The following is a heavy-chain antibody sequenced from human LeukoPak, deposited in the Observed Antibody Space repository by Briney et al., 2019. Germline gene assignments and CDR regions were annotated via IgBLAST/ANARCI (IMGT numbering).Heavy chain of an antibody. Sequence: GGSLRLSCTASGFTFGDYAMSWGRQAPGKGLEWVGFIRSKAYGGTTEYAASVKGRFTISRDDSKSIAYLQMNSLKTEDTAVYYCTRVSGSYYEGSTKVFEYWGQGTLVTVSS. J-gene: IGHJ4*02. V-gene: IGHV3-49*04. CDR3: TRVSGSYYEGSTKVFEY. D-gene: IGHD1-26*01. CDR1: GFTFGDYA. CDR2: IRSKAYGGTT.